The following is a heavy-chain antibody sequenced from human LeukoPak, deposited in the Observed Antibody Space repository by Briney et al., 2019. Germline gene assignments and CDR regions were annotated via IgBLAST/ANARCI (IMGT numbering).Heavy chain of an antibody. Sequence: GRSLRLSCAASGFTFSSYAMHWVRQAPGKGLEWAAVISYDGSNKYYADSVKGRFTISRDNSKNTLYLQMNSLRAEDTAVYYCARSSETYCGGDCYSGFLDYWGQGTLVTVSS. CDR1: GFTFSSYA. CDR2: ISYDGSNK. D-gene: IGHD2-21*02. CDR3: ARSSETYCGGDCYSGFLDY. J-gene: IGHJ4*02. V-gene: IGHV3-30*01.